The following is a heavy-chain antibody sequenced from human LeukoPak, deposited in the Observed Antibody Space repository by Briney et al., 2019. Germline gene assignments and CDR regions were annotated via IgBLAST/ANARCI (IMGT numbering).Heavy chain of an antibody. Sequence: SETLSLTCTVSGYSINSGYFWGWIRQPPGKGLEWFGSIYHSESTYYNPSLKSRVTISVDTSKNQFSLKLTSVTAADTAVYYCARGYSSGWYLYYFDYWGQGTLVTVSS. CDR2: IYHSEST. D-gene: IGHD6-19*01. CDR1: GYSINSGYF. J-gene: IGHJ4*02. V-gene: IGHV4-38-2*02. CDR3: ARGYSSGWYLYYFDY.